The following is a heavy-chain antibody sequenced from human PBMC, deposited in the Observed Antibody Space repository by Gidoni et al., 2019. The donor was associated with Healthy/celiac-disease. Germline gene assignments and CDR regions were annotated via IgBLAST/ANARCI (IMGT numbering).Heavy chain of an antibody. V-gene: IGHV3-23*01. D-gene: IGHD3-3*01. CDR1: GFPFSSYA. CDR3: AKARHVLRSSFDY. J-gene: IGHJ4*02. CDR2: ISGSGGST. Sequence: EVQLLESGGGLVQPGGSLRLSCAASGFPFSSYAMSWVRQAPGKGLEWVSAISGSGGSTYYADSVKGRFTISRDNSKNTLYLQMNSLRAEDTAVYYCAKARHVLRSSFDYWGQGTLVTVSS.